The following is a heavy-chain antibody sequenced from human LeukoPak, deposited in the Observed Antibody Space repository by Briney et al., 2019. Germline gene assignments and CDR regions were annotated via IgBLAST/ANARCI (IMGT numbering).Heavy chain of an antibody. CDR1: RGSISGSIRSYY. V-gene: IGHV4-61*05. CDR2: ISSSGST. J-gene: IGHJ4*02. D-gene: IGHD5-12*01. CDR3: ARISLGYSGAYYFDY. Sequence: PSETLSLTCTVSRGSISGSIRSYYWGWLRQPPGKGLEWIGYISSSGSTNDNPSLRSRVTISVDTSKNQFFLNLSSVSAADTAVYYCARISLGYSGAYYFDYWGQGTLVIVSP.